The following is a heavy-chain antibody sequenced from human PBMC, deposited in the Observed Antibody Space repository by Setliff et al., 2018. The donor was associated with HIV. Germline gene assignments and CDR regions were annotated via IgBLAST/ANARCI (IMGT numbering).Heavy chain of an antibody. V-gene: IGHV1-46*01. D-gene: IGHD2-2*01. CDR2: INPSGGST. CDR1: GYTFTSYY. CDR3: ARETGYCTTISCYELEV. Sequence: ASVKVSCKASGYTFTSYYMHWVRQAPGQGLEWMGIINPSGGSTSYAQKFQGRVIITRDTSASTAYMELSSLRSEDTAMYYCARETGYCTTISCYELEVWGQGTLVTVSS. J-gene: IGHJ4*02.